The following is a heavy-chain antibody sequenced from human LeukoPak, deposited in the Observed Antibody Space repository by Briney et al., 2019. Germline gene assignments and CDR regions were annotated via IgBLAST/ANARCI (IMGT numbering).Heavy chain of an antibody. V-gene: IGHV5-51*01. CDR2: IYPGDSDT. D-gene: IGHD3-10*01. Sequence: GESLKISCKGSGYSFTSYWIGWVRQMPGKGLEWMGIIYPGDSDTRYSPSFQGQVTISADKSISTAYLQWSSLKASDTAMYYCARAVTCSTFGELCHFDYWGQGTLVTVSS. J-gene: IGHJ4*02. CDR3: ARAVTCSTFGELCHFDY. CDR1: GYSFTSYW.